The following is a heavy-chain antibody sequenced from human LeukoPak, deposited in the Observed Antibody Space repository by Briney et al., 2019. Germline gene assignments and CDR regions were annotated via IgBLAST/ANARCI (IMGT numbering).Heavy chain of an antibody. V-gene: IGHV1-2*02. J-gene: IGHJ5*02. CDR3: ARAESVVPAAMDWFDP. D-gene: IGHD2-2*01. CDR2: INPNSGGT. Sequence: ASVKVSCKASGYTFTGYYMHWVRQAPGQGLEWMGWINPNSGGTNYAQKFQGRVTMTRDTSISPAYMELSRLRSDDTAVYYCARAESVVPAAMDWFDPWGQGTLVTVSS. CDR1: GYTFTGYY.